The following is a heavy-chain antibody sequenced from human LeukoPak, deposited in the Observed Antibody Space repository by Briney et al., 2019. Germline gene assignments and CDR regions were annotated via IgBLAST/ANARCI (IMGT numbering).Heavy chain of an antibody. CDR3: SRVVIYGVDWFAP. CDR1: GCTFTSYG. V-gene: IGHV1-18*01. J-gene: IGHJ5*02. D-gene: IGHD3-22*01. Sequence: ASVKVSCKASGCTFTSYGISWVRQAPGQGLEWMGWISAYNGNTNYAQKLQGRVTMTTDTSTSTAYMELRSLRSGDTAVYYCSRVVIYGVDWFAPWGQGTLVTVSS. CDR2: ISAYNGNT.